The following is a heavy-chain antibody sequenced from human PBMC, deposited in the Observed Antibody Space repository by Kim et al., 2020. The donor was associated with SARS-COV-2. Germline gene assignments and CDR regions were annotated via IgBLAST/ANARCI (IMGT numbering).Heavy chain of an antibody. D-gene: IGHD3-22*01. CDR3: ARHGRYYDSSGYPRNDAFDN. V-gene: IGHV5-10-1*01. Sequence: GESLKISCKGSGYSFSSYWISWVRQMPGKGLEWMGRIDPGDSYTNYSPSFQGHVTISADKSISTAYLQWSSLKASDTAMYYCARHGRYYDSSGYPRNDAFDNWGQGTMVTVSS. CDR1: GYSFSSYW. CDR2: IDPGDSYT. J-gene: IGHJ3*02.